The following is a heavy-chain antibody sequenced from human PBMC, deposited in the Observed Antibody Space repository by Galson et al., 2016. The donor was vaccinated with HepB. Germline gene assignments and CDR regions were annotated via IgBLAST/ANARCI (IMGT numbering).Heavy chain of an antibody. CDR2: ISDRETGFGV. CDR1: GFSFSSFA. Sequence: SLRLSCAASGFSFSSFALNWVRQAPGKGLEWVASISDRETGFGVFTADSVRGRLSISRDNAQNTLFLQMNSLRIEDTAVYYCARGKRGWGFDFWGQGALVTVSS. CDR3: ARGKRGWGFDF. D-gene: IGHD3-10*01. V-gene: IGHV3-21*01. J-gene: IGHJ5*01.